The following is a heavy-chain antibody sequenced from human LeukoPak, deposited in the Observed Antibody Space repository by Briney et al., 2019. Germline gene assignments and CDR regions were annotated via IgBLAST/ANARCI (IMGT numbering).Heavy chain of an antibody. CDR1: GFTFNSYW. CDR2: IKQDGSEK. J-gene: IGHJ4*02. V-gene: IGHV3-7*03. CDR3: ARRYFDY. Sequence: GSLKPPCAAPGFTFNSYWISWVPQAPGKGLEWVANIKQDGSEKYYVDSVKGRFTISRDNAKNSLYLQMNSLRAEDTAVYYCARRYFDYWGQGTLVTVSS.